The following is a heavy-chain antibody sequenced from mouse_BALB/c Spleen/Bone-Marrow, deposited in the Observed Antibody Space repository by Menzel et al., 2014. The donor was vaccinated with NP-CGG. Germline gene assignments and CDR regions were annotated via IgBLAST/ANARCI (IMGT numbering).Heavy chain of an antibody. CDR3: VRGDFDYDFTMDY. D-gene: IGHD2-4*01. CDR1: GYVFSSYW. V-gene: IGHV1-80*01. Sequence: VQLQQSGAELVRPGSSVEISCKASGYVFSSYWMNWVKQRPGQGLEWIGQIFPGDGDTNYNGQFKGKATLTADRSSSTAFMQLSSLTSEDSAVYFCVRGDFDYDFTMDYWGQGTSVTVSS. CDR2: IFPGDGDT. J-gene: IGHJ4*01.